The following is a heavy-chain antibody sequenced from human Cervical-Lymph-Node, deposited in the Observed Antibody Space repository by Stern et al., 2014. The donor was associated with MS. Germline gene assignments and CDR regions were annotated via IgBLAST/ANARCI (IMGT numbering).Heavy chain of an antibody. CDR3: ARGLLGSENAFDI. Sequence: VQLVESGAEVKKPGASVKVSCQASGYTFTSYGISWVRQAPGQGLEWMGGISAYKGNPTYAQKLQGRVTMTTDTSTITAYMELRSLRSDDTAVYYCARGLLGSENAFDIWGQGTMVTVSS. D-gene: IGHD2-15*01. V-gene: IGHV1-18*01. J-gene: IGHJ3*02. CDR1: GYTFTSYG. CDR2: ISAYKGNP.